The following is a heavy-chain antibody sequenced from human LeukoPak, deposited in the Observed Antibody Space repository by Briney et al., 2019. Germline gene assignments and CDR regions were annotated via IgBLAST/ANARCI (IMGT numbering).Heavy chain of an antibody. CDR3: ARGLVVGAGRFDP. CDR1: GGSMTNYY. V-gene: IGHV4-59*01. CDR2: IFYTGNT. J-gene: IGHJ5*02. D-gene: IGHD3-22*01. Sequence: SETLPLTCTVSGGSMTNYYWSWIRQTPRKGLEWMGYIFYTGNTDYNPSLKSRLTISVDTSKNQFSLNLRSVTTADTGVYFCARGLVVGAGRFDPWGQGTLAIVSS.